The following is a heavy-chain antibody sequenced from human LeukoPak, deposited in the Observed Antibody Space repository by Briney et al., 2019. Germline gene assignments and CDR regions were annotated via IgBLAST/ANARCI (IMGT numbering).Heavy chain of an antibody. J-gene: IGHJ5*02. D-gene: IGHD3-10*01. Sequence: GASVKVSCKASGYTFTGYYMHWGRQAPGQGLEWMGWINPNSGGTNYAQKFQGRVTMTRDTSISTAYMELSRLRSDDTAVYYCARDRITMVRGMWFDPWGQGTLVTVSS. CDR2: INPNSGGT. V-gene: IGHV1-2*02. CDR3: ARDRITMVRGMWFDP. CDR1: GYTFTGYY.